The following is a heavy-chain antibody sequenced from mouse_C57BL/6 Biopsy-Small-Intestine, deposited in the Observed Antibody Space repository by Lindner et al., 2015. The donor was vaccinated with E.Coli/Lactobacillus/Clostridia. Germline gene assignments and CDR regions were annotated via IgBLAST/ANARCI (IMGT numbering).Heavy chain of an antibody. V-gene: IGHV1-85*01. CDR2: IYPRDGST. CDR3: ARYDYDGAY. CDR1: GYTFTSYD. J-gene: IGHJ3*01. D-gene: IGHD2-4*01. Sequence: VQLQESGPELVKPGASVKLSCKASGYTFTSYDINWVKQRPGQGLEWIGRIYPRDGSTEYNEKFKGKATLTVDTSSSTAYMELHSLTSEDSAVYFCARYDYDGAYWGQGTLVTVSA.